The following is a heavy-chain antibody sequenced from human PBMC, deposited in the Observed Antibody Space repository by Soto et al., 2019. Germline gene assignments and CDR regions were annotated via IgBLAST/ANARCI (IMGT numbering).Heavy chain of an antibody. Sequence: QPGGSLRLSCAASGFSFSTYDMSWVRQAPGKGLEWVSAVTASGTQTYRSDSVRGRFSVSRDNSKNTLYLQMNSLRAEDTAIYYCAKGDFRVLPPAKIHDPGSYMDVWGKGTTVTVSS. CDR1: GFSFSTYD. CDR2: VTASGTQT. V-gene: IGHV3-23*01. J-gene: IGHJ6*04. CDR3: AKGDFRVLPPAKIHDPGSYMDV. D-gene: IGHD1-26*01.